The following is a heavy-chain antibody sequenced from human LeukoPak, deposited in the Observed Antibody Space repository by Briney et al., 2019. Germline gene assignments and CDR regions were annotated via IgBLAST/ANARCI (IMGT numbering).Heavy chain of an antibody. Sequence: PGGSLTLSCAASGFTFSSYWRNWDRQAPGKGQEWVASINHNGNVNYYVDSVKGRFTISRDDAKNSLYLQMSNLRAEATVVYFCARGGGLDVWGQGATVTVSS. CDR1: GFTFSSYW. CDR2: INHNGNVN. CDR3: ARGGGLDV. J-gene: IGHJ6*02. V-gene: IGHV3-7*03. D-gene: IGHD3-16*01.